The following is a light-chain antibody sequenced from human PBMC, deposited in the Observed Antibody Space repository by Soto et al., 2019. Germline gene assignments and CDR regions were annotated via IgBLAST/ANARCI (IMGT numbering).Light chain of an antibody. J-gene: IGKJ1*01. CDR2: WAS. V-gene: IGKV4-1*01. CDR3: QQYYTAWT. Sequence: DIVMTQSPDSLAVSLGERATINCKSSQSVLYSSNNKNYLAWYQQKPGQPPKLLIYWASTREYGVPDRFSGSGYSTDFTLTISSLQADDVAVYYCQQYYTAWTFGQGTKVEIK. CDR1: QSVLYSSNNKNY.